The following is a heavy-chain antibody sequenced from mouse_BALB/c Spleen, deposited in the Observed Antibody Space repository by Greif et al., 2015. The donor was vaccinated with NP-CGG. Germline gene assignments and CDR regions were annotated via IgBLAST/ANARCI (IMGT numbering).Heavy chain of an antibody. V-gene: IGHV1-39*01. CDR1: GYSFTDYI. J-gene: IGHJ4*01. Sequence: VQLQQSGPELVKPGASVKISCKASGYSFTDYIMLWVKQSHGKSLEWIGNINPYYGSTSYNLKFKGKATLTVDKSSSTAYMQLNSLTSEDSAVYYCAKGEGNAMDYWGQGTPVTVYS. CDR2: INPYYGST. CDR3: AKGEGNAMDY.